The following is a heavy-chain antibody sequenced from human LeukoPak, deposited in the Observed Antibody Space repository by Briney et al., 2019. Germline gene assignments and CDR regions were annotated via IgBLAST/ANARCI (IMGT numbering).Heavy chain of an antibody. CDR2: IYHSGST. J-gene: IGHJ3*02. CDR1: GYSISSGYY. Sequence: SETLSLTXTVSGYSISSGYYWGWIRQPPGKGLEWIGSIYHSGSTQYDSSLKSRVTVSADTSKNQFSLKLKSVTAADTAVYYCARGLVGGAFDIWGQGTMVIVSS. D-gene: IGHD4-11*01. V-gene: IGHV4-38-2*02. CDR3: ARGLVGGAFDI.